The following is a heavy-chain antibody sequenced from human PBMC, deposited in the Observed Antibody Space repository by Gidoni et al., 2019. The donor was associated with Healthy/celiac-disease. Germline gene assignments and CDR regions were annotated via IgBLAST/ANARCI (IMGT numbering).Heavy chain of an antibody. Sequence: EVQLVESGGGLIQPGGSLRLSCAASGFTVSSNYMSWVRQAPGKGLEWVSVIYSGGSTYYADSVKGRFTISRDNSKNTLYLQMNSLRAEDTAVYYCARDQSSGPGYYYGMDVWGQGTTVTVSS. CDR2: IYSGGST. V-gene: IGHV3-53*01. CDR1: GFTVSSNY. J-gene: IGHJ6*02. CDR3: ARDQSSGPGYYYGMDV. D-gene: IGHD3-22*01.